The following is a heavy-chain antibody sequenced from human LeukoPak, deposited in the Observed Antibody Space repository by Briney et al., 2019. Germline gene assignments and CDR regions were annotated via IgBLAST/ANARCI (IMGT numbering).Heavy chain of an antibody. CDR1: GFIFSSHW. J-gene: IGHJ3*02. CDR2: IKQDGSEK. CDR3: ARDYDFWSGGNAFDI. Sequence: GGSLRLSCAASGFIFSSHWMSWVRQAPGKGLEWVANIKQDGSEKYYVDSVKGRFTISRDNAKNSLYLQMNSLRAEDTAVYYCARDYDFWSGGNAFDIWGQGTMVTVSS. V-gene: IGHV3-7*01. D-gene: IGHD3-3*01.